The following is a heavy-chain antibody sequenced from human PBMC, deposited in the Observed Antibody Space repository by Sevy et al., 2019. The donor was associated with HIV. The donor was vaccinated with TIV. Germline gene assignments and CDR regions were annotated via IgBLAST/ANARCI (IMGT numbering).Heavy chain of an antibody. J-gene: IGHJ3*02. CDR2: IKQDGSEK. CDR3: ARVLSGQQVAATKAAAFDI. Sequence: GGSLRLSCAASGFTFSSYWMSWVRQAPGKGLEWVANIKQDGSEKYYVDSVKGRFTISRDNAKNSLYLQMNSLRAEDTAVYYCARVLSGQQVAATKAAAFDIWGQWTMVTVSS. D-gene: IGHD2-15*01. CDR1: GFTFSSYW. V-gene: IGHV3-7*03.